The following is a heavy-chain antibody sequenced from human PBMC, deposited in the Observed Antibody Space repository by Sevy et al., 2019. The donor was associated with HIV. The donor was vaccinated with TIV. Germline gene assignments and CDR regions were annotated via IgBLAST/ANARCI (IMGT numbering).Heavy chain of an antibody. CDR1: GFTFSTYG. Sequence: GGSLRLSCAASGFTFSTYGMHWVRQAPGKGLEWVAFIRFDGTIQYYTDSVKGRLTFSRDNSKNTLYLQMNSLRAEDTAVYFCTKVLHIVLVPAAIDYYYGMDVWGQGTTVTVSS. CDR2: IRFDGTIQ. CDR3: TKVLHIVLVPAAIDYYYGMDV. D-gene: IGHD2-2*01. V-gene: IGHV3-30*02. J-gene: IGHJ6*02.